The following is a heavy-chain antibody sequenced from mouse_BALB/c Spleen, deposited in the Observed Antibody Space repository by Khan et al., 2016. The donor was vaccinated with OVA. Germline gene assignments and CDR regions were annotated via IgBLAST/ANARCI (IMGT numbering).Heavy chain of an antibody. CDR1: GYTFTNYW. V-gene: IGHV1-7*01. Sequence: QVRLQQSGAELAKPGASVKMSCKASGYTFTNYWMHWVKQRPGQGLEWIRYINPSTGYTEYNQKFKDKATLTADKSSSTAYMQLSSLTSEDSAVFYCVNHGSSSAWFTYWGQGTLVTVSA. CDR3: VNHGSSSAWFTY. CDR2: INPSTGYT. D-gene: IGHD1-1*01. J-gene: IGHJ3*01.